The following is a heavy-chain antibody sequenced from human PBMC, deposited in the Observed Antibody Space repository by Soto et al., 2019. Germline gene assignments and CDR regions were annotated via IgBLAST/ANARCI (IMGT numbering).Heavy chain of an antibody. CDR3: AGGGGGRSYWSGGSCYSFYYYYYYMDV. CDR1: GGSFSGYY. V-gene: IGHV4-34*01. Sequence: QVQLQQWGAGLLKPSETLSLTCAVYGGSFSGYYWSWIRQPPGKGLEWIGEINHSGSTNYNPSLKRRVSIYVDTVKNPVPLELRSVDAAGTAVYYCAGGGGGRSYWSGGSCYSFYYYYYYMDVWGKGTTVTVSS. J-gene: IGHJ6*03. CDR2: INHSGST. D-gene: IGHD2-15*01.